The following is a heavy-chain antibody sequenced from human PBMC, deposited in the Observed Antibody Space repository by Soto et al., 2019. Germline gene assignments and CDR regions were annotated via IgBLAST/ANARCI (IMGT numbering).Heavy chain of an antibody. Sequence: QVQLVQSGGEVKKPGASVKVSCKSSGYSFTTYGISRVRQAPVQGLEWMGWISAYNGNTNYAQKLQDRVTMTTDTSTSTAYMELRSLRSDDTAVYYCAREGPAPYYYYGMDVWGQGSTVTVSS. CDR1: GYSFTTYG. CDR3: AREGPAPYYYYGMDV. J-gene: IGHJ6*02. CDR2: ISAYNGNT. V-gene: IGHV1-18*01.